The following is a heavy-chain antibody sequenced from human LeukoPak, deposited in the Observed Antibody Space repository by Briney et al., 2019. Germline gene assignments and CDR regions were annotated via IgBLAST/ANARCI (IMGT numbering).Heavy chain of an antibody. Sequence: SETLSLTCTVSGGSISSYYWSWIRQPPGKGLEWIGYIYYSGSTNYNPSLKSRVTISVDTSKSQFSLKLSSVTAADTAVYYCAREEWLVRRGFDYWGQGTLVTVSS. D-gene: IGHD6-19*01. J-gene: IGHJ4*02. CDR2: IYYSGST. CDR3: AREEWLVRRGFDY. V-gene: IGHV4-59*01. CDR1: GGSISSYY.